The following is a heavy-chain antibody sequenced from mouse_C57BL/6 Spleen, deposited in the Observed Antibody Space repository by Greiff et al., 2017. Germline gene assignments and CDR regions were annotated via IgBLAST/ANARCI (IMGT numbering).Heavy chain of an antibody. CDR1: GFTFSDYG. J-gene: IGHJ1*03. Sequence: EVKLVASGGGLVQPGGSLKLSCAASGFTFSDYGMAWVRQAPRKGPEWVAFISNLAYSIYYADTVTGRFTISRENAKNTLYLEMSSLRSEDTAMYYCARQGYYGNWYFDVWGTGTTVTVSS. V-gene: IGHV5-15*01. CDR3: ARQGYYGNWYFDV. D-gene: IGHD2-1*01. CDR2: ISNLAYSI.